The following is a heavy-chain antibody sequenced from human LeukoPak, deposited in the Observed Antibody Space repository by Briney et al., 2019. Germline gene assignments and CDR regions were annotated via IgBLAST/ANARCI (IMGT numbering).Heavy chain of an antibody. J-gene: IGHJ4*02. Sequence: SETLSLTCTVSGGSISSYYWSWIRQPPGKGLEWIGYIYYSGSTNYNPSLKSRVTISVDKSKNQFSLKLSSVTAADTAFYYCARGPPFDGSGCHLDYWGQGTLVTVSS. CDR1: GGSISSYY. CDR3: ARGPPFDGSGCHLDY. CDR2: IYYSGST. V-gene: IGHV4-59*01. D-gene: IGHD3-10*01.